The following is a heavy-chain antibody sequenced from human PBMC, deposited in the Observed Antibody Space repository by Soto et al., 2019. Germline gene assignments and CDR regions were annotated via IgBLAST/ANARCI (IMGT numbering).Heavy chain of an antibody. Sequence: EVQLVESGGGLVQPGRSLRLSCAASGFTFDDYAMHWVRQAPGKGLEWVSGISWNCGSIGYADSVKGRFTISRDNAKNSLYLQMNSLRAEDTALYYCAKDGNADYGDYLDYWGQGTLVTVSS. D-gene: IGHD4-17*01. J-gene: IGHJ4*02. CDR1: GFTFDDYA. CDR3: AKDGNADYGDYLDY. V-gene: IGHV3-9*01. CDR2: ISWNCGSI.